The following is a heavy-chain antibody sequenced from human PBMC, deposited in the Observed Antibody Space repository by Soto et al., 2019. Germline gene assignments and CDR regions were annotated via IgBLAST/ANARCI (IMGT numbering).Heavy chain of an antibody. J-gene: IGHJ4*02. Sequence: GGSLRLSCSSSVFTFSNYAMHCVRQAPGKGLEYVSAIYSNGGSTFYADSVRGRFTISRDNSKNTLYLQMSSLRAEDTAVYYCVKDRYHYDSSDYRSAYWGQGTLFSVSS. CDR1: VFTFSNYA. CDR2: IYSNGGST. V-gene: IGHV3-64D*06. D-gene: IGHD3-22*01. CDR3: VKDRYHYDSSDYRSAY.